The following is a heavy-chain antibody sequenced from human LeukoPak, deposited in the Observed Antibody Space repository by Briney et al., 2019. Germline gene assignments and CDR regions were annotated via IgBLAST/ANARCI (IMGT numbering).Heavy chain of an antibody. CDR1: GGSISSSSYY. CDR3: ARLRRSSRNWFDP. Sequence: SETLSLTCTVSGGSISSSSYYWGWIRQPPGKGLEWIGSIYYSGSTYYNPSLKSRVTISVDTSKNQFSLKLSSVTAADTAVYYCARLRRSSRNWFDPWGQGTLVTVSS. CDR2: IYYSGST. D-gene: IGHD3-16*01. J-gene: IGHJ5*02. V-gene: IGHV4-39*07.